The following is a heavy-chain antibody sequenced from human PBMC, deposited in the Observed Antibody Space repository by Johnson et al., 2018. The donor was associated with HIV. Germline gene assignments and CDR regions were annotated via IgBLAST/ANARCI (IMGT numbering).Heavy chain of an antibody. Sequence: VQLVESGGGLVQPGGSLRLSCAASGFNVSSNYMSWVRQAPGKGLEWVSVIYSGGSTYYADSVKGRFTISRDNSKNTLYLQMNGLRPEDTAVYYCAKDEAQTLASAGRDAFDFWGQGTAVTV. J-gene: IGHJ3*01. D-gene: IGHD6-13*01. CDR3: AKDEAQTLASAGRDAFDF. CDR1: GFNVSSNY. CDR2: IYSGGST. V-gene: IGHV3-66*02.